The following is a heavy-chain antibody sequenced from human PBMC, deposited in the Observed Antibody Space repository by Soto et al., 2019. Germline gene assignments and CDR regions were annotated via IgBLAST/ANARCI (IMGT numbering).Heavy chain of an antibody. J-gene: IGHJ4*02. D-gene: IGHD3-10*01. CDR2: ISWNSGKI. V-gene: IGHV3-9*01. CDR1: GFTFGDYG. CDR3: AKEWGWGGSDNYYRFDF. Sequence: AGGSLRLPCATSGFTFGDYGMHWVRQVPGKGLEWVSSISWNSGKIDYADSVKGRFTISRDNTKNSLYLQMNSLRREDTAFYNCAKEWGWGGSDNYYRFDFWGQGTRVTVSS.